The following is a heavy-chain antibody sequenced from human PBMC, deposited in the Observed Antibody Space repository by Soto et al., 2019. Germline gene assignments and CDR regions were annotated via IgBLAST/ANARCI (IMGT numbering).Heavy chain of an antibody. D-gene: IGHD6-6*01. V-gene: IGHV1-2*02. CDR1: GYTFTGYY. J-gene: IGHJ5*02. CDR3: ARDIAARLDWFDP. CDR2: INPNSGGT. Sequence: GASVKVSCKASGYTFTGYYMHWARQAPGQGLEWMGWINPNSGGTDYAQKFQGRVTMTRDTSISTAYMELSRLRSDDTAVYYCARDIAARLDWFDPWGQGTLVTVSS.